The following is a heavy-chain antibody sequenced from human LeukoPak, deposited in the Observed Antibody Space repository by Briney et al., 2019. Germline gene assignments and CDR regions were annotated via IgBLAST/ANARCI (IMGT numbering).Heavy chain of an antibody. V-gene: IGHV4-34*01. CDR1: GGPFSGYY. J-gene: IGHJ4*02. CDR3: ARVDCGGDCYSDDY. CDR2: INHSGST. Sequence: SETLSLTCAVYGGPFSGYYWSWIRQPPGKGLEWIGEINHSGSTNYNPSLKSRVTISVDTSKNQFSLKLSSVTAADTAVYYCARVDCGGDCYSDDYWGQGTLVTVSS. D-gene: IGHD2-21*02.